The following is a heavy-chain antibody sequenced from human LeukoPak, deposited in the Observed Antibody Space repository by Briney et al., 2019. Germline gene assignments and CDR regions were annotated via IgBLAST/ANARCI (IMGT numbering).Heavy chain of an antibody. Sequence: PSETLSLTCAVYGGSFSGYYWSWIRQPPGKGLEWIGEINHSGSTNYNPSLKGRVTISVDTSKNQFSLKLSSVTAADTAVYYCAAHYGSGSYYYWGQGTLVTVSS. CDR1: GGSFSGYY. CDR2: INHSGST. CDR3: AAHYGSGSYYY. J-gene: IGHJ4*02. V-gene: IGHV4-34*01. D-gene: IGHD3-10*01.